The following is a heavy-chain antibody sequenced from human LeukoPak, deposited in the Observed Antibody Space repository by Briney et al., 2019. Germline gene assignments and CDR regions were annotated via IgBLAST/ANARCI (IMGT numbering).Heavy chain of an antibody. V-gene: IGHV3-21*01. CDR2: INSSSSYI. CDR1: GFTFSSYS. D-gene: IGHD1-26*01. CDR3: ARSQWELYVWRNDAFDI. J-gene: IGHJ3*02. Sequence: GGSLRLSCAASGFTFSSYSMNWVRQAPGKGLEWVSSINSSSSYIYYADSVKGRFTISRDNAKNSLYLRMNSLRAEDTAVYYCARSQWELYVWRNDAFDIWGQGTMVTVSS.